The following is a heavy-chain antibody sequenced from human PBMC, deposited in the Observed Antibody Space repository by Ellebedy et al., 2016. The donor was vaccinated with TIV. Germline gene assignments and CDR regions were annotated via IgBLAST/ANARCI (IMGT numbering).Heavy chain of an antibody. V-gene: IGHV3-9*01. CDR3: VREDSSGWSDYYFDS. J-gene: IGHJ4*02. CDR2: ITWNNGFI. Sequence: SLKIPCTGSGFSFDESAMHWVRQAPGKGLEWVSGITWNNGFIGYADSVKGRCSISRDNARNSLNLQLNSLRPEDTAIYYCVREDSSGWSDYYFDSWGQGTLVTVSS. D-gene: IGHD6-19*01. CDR1: GFSFDESA.